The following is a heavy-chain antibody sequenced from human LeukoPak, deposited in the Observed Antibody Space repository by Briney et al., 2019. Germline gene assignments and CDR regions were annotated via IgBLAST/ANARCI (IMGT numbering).Heavy chain of an antibody. V-gene: IGHV3-30-3*01. D-gene: IGHD3-22*01. CDR2: ISYDGSNK. CDR3: ATLDYFDSSGYIDVFDV. J-gene: IGHJ3*01. Sequence: GGSLRLSCVASGFTFSSFAVHWVRQAPGKGLEWVAVISYDGSNKYYVDSVKGRFTISRDNSKNTLYLQMNSLRAEDTAVYYCATLDYFDSSGYIDVFDVWGQGTMVSVSS. CDR1: GFTFSSFA.